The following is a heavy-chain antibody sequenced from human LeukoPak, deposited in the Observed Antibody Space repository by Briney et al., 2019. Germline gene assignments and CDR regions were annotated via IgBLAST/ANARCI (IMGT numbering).Heavy chain of an antibody. CDR1: GFTFSSYA. CDR2: ISGSGGST. J-gene: IGHJ3*02. CDR3: AKVRVIAAAGTVDAFDI. Sequence: GGSLRLSCAASGFTFSSYAMSWVRQAPGKGLEWVSAISGSGGSTYYADSVKGRFTISRDNSKNTLYLQMNSLRAEDTAVYYCAKVRVIAAAGTVDAFDIWGQGTMVTVSS. D-gene: IGHD6-13*01. V-gene: IGHV3-23*01.